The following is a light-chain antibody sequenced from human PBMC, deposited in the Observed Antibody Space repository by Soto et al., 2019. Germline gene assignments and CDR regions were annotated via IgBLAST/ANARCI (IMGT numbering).Light chain of an antibody. Sequence: DIQMTQSPSTLSASVGDRVTITCRASQSISSWLAWYQQKPGKAPKLLIYKASSLESGVPSRFSGSGSGTEFTLTISSLQPDDFATYYCQQYGTFGQWTKVEIK. CDR1: QSISSW. V-gene: IGKV1-5*03. CDR3: QQYGT. CDR2: KAS. J-gene: IGKJ1*01.